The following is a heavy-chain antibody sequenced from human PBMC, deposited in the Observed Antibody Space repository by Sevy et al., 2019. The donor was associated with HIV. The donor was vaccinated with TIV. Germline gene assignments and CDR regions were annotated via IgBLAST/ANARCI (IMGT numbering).Heavy chain of an antibody. CDR2: ISAYNGNT. J-gene: IGHJ5*02. D-gene: IGHD6-19*01. CDR3: ARIMGYSSGWKSGWFDP. CDR1: GYTFTSYG. V-gene: IGHV1-18*01. Sequence: ASVKVSCKASGYTFTSYGISWVRQAPGQGLEWMGWISAYNGNTNYAQKLQGRVTMTTDTSTSTAYMELRSLRSDDTAVDYCARIMGYSSGWKSGWFDPWGQGTLVTVSS.